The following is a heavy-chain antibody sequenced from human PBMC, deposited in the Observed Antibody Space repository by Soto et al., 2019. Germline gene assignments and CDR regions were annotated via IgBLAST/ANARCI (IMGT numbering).Heavy chain of an antibody. Sequence: GGSLRLSCAASGFTFSSYGTHWVRQAPGKGLEWVAVIWYDGSNKYYADSVKGRFTISRDNSKNTLYLQMNSLRAEDTAVYYCARGGDFWSGYPLLDYWGQGTLVTVSS. J-gene: IGHJ4*02. V-gene: IGHV3-33*01. CDR3: ARGGDFWSGYPLLDY. CDR2: IWYDGSNK. CDR1: GFTFSSYG. D-gene: IGHD3-3*01.